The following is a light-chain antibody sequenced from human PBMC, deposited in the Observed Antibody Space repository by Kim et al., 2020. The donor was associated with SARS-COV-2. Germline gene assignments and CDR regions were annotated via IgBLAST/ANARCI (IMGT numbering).Light chain of an antibody. CDR2: TNS. CDR1: TFNIGINT. J-gene: IGLJ3*02. CDR3: ATWDQSLSGWV. Sequence: GQRFTISCSGSTFNIGINTVSWYQQLAGTAPKLLIYTNSERPSGVPDRFSGSKSGTSASLAISGLQSEDEAEYYCATWDQSLSGWVFGGGTQLTVL. V-gene: IGLV1-44*01.